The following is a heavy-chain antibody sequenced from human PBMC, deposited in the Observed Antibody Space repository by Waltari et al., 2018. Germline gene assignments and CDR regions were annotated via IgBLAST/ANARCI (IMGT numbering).Heavy chain of an antibody. D-gene: IGHD1-26*01. CDR3: ARDRVVGATDWGY. V-gene: IGHV7-4-1*02. CDR1: GSTFTNFP. J-gene: IGHJ4*02. Sequence: QVQLVQSGSELKKPGASVKIACKASGSTFTNFPVDWVRQAPGQGLEWMGWISTASGNPTYARDFTGRFVFSLDNSVSTAYLQITSLKAEDTALYFCARDRVVGATDWGYWGQGTLVTVST. CDR2: ISTASGNP.